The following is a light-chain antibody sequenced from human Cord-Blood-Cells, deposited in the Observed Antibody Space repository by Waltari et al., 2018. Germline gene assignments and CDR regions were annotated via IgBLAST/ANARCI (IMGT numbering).Light chain of an antibody. Sequence: EIVMPQSPATLSESPGERATISCRASQSVSSNLAWYQQKPGQAPRLLIYGASTRATGIPARFSGSVSGTEFTLTISSLQSEDFAVYYCQQYNNWPWTFGQGTKVEIK. CDR3: QQYNNWPWT. J-gene: IGKJ1*01. CDR2: GAS. CDR1: QSVSSN. V-gene: IGKV3D-15*01.